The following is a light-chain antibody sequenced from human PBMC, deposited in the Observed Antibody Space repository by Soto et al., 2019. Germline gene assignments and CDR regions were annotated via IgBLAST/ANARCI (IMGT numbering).Light chain of an antibody. V-gene: IGLV2-14*01. CDR2: EVT. Sequence: QSVLTQPASVSGSPGQSITISCTGTGSDVGGYDYVSWYQHHPGKAPKVMIYEVTNRPSGVSNRFSGSKSGNTASLTISGLLAEDDADYYCSPDTSSSTYVFGTGTKVTVL. CDR1: GSDVGGYDY. CDR3: SPDTSSSTYV. J-gene: IGLJ1*01.